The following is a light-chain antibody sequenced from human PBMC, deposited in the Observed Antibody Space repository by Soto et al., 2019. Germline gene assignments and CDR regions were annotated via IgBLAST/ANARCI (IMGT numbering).Light chain of an antibody. V-gene: IGKV3-20*01. J-gene: IGKJ1*01. Sequence: IALTHFPAILSSWAAHRATLSCRAGQSVRSNFLAWYQQKPGQAPGLLIYGASNRATGIPDRFSGSGSGTDFTLTSTRLEDEDFAIYYCQRDGILQTFGPGTKVDIK. CDR2: GAS. CDR1: QSVRSNF. CDR3: QRDGILQT.